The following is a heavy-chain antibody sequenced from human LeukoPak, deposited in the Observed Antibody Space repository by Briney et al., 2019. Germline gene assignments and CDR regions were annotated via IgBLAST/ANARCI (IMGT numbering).Heavy chain of an antibody. D-gene: IGHD6-13*01. CDR3: ARHRYSSSWYDAFHI. Sequence: SETLSLTCTVSGYSISSGYYWGWIRQPPGKGLEWIGSIYHGGSTYNNPSLKSRVTISVDTSKNQFSLNLSSVTAADTAVYYCARHRYSSSWYDAFHIWGQGTMVTVSS. J-gene: IGHJ3*02. CDR1: GYSISSGYY. CDR2: IYHGGST. V-gene: IGHV4-38-2*02.